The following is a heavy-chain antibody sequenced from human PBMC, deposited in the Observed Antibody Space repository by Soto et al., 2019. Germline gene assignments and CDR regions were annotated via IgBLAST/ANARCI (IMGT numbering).Heavy chain of an antibody. J-gene: IGHJ4*02. CDR3: ARGMAVPGHHFDS. CDR1: GDSITSNSYF. D-gene: IGHD6-19*01. Sequence: PSETLSLTCTVSGDSITSNSYFWAWIRQPPGKGLEWIGSIYYSGNSNYNPSLKSRVTISVDTSKNQFSLKLSSVTAAETALYYCARGMAVPGHHFDSWGQGTRVTVS. V-gene: IGHV4-39*07. CDR2: IYYSGNS.